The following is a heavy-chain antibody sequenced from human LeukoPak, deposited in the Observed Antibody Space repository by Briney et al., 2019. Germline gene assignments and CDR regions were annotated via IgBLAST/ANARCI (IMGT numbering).Heavy chain of an antibody. CDR3: ARAELGYSFDP. CDR2: IIPIFGTA. V-gene: IGHV1-69*01. Sequence: PGGSLRLSCAASGFTFSSYAISWVRQAPGQGLEWMGGIIPIFGTANYAQKFQGRVTITADESTSTAYMELSSLRSEDTAVYYCARAELGYSFDPWGQGTLVTVSS. D-gene: IGHD2-15*01. CDR1: GFTFSSYA. J-gene: IGHJ5*02.